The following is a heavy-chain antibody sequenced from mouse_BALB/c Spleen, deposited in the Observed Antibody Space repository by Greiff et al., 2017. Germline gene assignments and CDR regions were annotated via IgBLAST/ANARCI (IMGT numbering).Heavy chain of an antibody. CDR1: GFNIKDTY. D-gene: IGHD2-4*01. V-gene: IGHV14-3*02. J-gene: IGHJ3*01. Sequence: VQLQQSGAELVKPGASVKLSCTASGFNIKDTYMHWVKQRPEQGLEWIGRIDPANGNTKYDPKFQGKATITADTSSNTAYLQLSSLTSEDTAVYYCARSGSTMITGFAYWGQGTLVTVSA. CDR2: IDPANGNT. CDR3: ARSGSTMITGFAY.